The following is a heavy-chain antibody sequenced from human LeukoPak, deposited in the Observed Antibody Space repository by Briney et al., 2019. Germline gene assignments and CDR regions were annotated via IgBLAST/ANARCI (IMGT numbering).Heavy chain of an antibody. CDR2: IKQDGSEK. CDR3: ARGAVAEQPLFYYGMDV. V-gene: IGHV3-7*01. D-gene: IGHD6-19*01. Sequence: PGGSLTLSCAASGFTFTTYAMSWVRQAPGKGLEWVANIKQDGSEKYYVDSVKGRFTISRDNAKNSLYLQMNSLRAGDTAVYYCARGAVAEQPLFYYGMDVWGQGTTVTVSS. J-gene: IGHJ6*02. CDR1: GFTFTTYA.